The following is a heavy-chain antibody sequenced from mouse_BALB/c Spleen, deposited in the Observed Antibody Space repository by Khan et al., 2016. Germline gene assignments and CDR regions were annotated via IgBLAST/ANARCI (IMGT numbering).Heavy chain of an antibody. D-gene: IGHD1-1*01. CDR3: ARTGRIRY. V-gene: IGHV3-2*02. Sequence: EVQLQESGPGLVKPSQSLSLTCTVTGYSITSGYGWNWIRQFPGNKLECMGYISDSGSTNYNPSLKSRIAITRDTSKNQFFLQLNSVTTEDKATYYCARTGRIRYWGQGTTLTVAS. CDR1: GYSITSGYG. CDR2: ISDSGST. J-gene: IGHJ2*01.